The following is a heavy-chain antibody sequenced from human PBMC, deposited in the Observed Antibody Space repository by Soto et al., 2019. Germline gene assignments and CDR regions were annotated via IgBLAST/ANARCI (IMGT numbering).Heavy chain of an antibody. CDR3: AREGGDVVAVPAAIKY. J-gene: IGHJ4*02. Sequence: QVHLLQSGAEVRKPGASVKVSCKTSGYTFTGYYIHWVRQAPGQGLEWMGWINPKNGGTNYAQKFQGRVTMTRHTSISTAYMELTSLRSDDRAVYYCAREGGDVVAVPAAIKYWGQGTLVTVSS. D-gene: IGHD2-2*02. CDR1: GYTFTGYY. V-gene: IGHV1-2*02. CDR2: INPKNGGT.